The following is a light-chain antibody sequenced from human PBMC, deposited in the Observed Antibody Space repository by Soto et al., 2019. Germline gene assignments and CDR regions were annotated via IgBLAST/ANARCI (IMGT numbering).Light chain of an antibody. CDR2: QAS. CDR1: QSISAW. V-gene: IGKV1-5*03. J-gene: IGKJ2*01. CDR3: QQYGSYPYT. Sequence: IQMTQSPSTLSASVGGRVTITCRASQSISAWLAWYQQKPGRAPQLLIYQASSLESGVPSRFSGRGSGTEFTLTISGLQPDDFATYYCQQYGSYPYTFGQGTKLEIK.